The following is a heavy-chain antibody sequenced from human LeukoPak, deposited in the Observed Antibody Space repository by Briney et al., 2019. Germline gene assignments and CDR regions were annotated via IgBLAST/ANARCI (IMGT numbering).Heavy chain of an antibody. D-gene: IGHD2-21*01. CDR1: GFTFARSE. CDR2: SSM. J-gene: IGHJ2*01. Sequence: GGSLRLSCAAAGFTFARSEMNWVRQAPGKGLEWISSSSMYYADSVKGRFTISRENAKQTLCLQMNSLRPEDTAVYYCARAGDKGTANWYFDLWGRGTLVTVSS. V-gene: IGHV3-48*03. CDR3: ARAGDKGTANWYFDL.